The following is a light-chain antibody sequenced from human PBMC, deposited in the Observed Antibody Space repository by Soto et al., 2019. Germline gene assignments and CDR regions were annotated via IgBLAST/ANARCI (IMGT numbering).Light chain of an antibody. CDR1: QSISGW. CDR2: DVS. CDR3: QQYNSYWT. Sequence: DIQMTQSPSTLSASVGDRVTITCRASQSISGWLAWFQQKPGKAPKLLIYDVSILESGVPSRFSGSGSGTDFPLTISSLQPDDFATYYCQQYNSYWTFGQGTKVEIK. J-gene: IGKJ1*01. V-gene: IGKV1-5*01.